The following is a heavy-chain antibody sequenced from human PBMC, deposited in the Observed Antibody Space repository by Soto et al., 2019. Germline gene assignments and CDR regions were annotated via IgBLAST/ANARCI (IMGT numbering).Heavy chain of an antibody. V-gene: IGHV3-23*01. Sequence: GGSLRLSCAASGFTFSSYAMSWVRQAPGKGLEWVSAISGSGGSTYYADSVKGRFTISRDNSKNTLYLQMNSLRAEDTAVYYCAKDLGGYTYYVFWSGYFGFDYWGQGTLVTVSS. CDR2: ISGSGGST. CDR1: GFTFSSYA. J-gene: IGHJ4*02. D-gene: IGHD3-3*01. CDR3: AKDLGGYTYYVFWSGYFGFDY.